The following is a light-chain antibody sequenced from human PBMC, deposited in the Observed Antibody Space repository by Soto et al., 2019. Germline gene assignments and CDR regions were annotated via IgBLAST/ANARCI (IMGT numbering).Light chain of an antibody. CDR3: QHYGTSPFT. CDR1: QSIASSY. CDR2: GTS. Sequence: ELVLTQSPGTLSLSPGERATLSCRASQSIASSYFGWYQQKPGQAPRLLIYGTSNRATGIPDRFSGSGSGTDFTLTITRLEPEDVAVYYCQHYGTSPFTFGPGTKVEIK. V-gene: IGKV3-20*01. J-gene: IGKJ3*01.